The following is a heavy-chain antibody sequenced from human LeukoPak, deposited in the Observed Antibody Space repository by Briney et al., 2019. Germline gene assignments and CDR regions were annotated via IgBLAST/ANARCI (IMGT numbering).Heavy chain of an antibody. Sequence: SETLSLTCAVYGGSFSGYYWSWIRQPPGKGLEWIGEINHSGNTNYNPSLKSRVTISVDTSKNQFSLKLSSVTAADTAVYYCARGPARGSSSSLDYWGQGTLVTVSS. CDR2: INHSGNT. CDR1: GGSFSGYY. D-gene: IGHD6-6*01. V-gene: IGHV4-34*01. CDR3: ARGPARGSSSSLDY. J-gene: IGHJ4*02.